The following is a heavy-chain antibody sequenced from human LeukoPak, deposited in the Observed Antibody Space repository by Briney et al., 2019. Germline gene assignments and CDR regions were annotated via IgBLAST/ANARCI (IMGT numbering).Heavy chain of an antibody. D-gene: IGHD1-1*01. CDR2: IYSSGST. CDR3: AREGTTGWAF. Sequence: PSETLSLTCTVSGGSVNSGSYYWSWIRQPPGKGLEWIGYIYSSGSTKYNPSLKSRVTMSVDTSKNQFSLKLSSVTAADTAVHFCAREGTTGWAFWGPGTLVTVSS. J-gene: IGHJ4*02. CDR1: GGSVNSGSYY. V-gene: IGHV4-61*01.